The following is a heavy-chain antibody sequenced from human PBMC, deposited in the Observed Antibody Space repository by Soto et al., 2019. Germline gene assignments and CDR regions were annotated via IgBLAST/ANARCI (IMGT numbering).Heavy chain of an antibody. J-gene: IGHJ6*02. D-gene: IGHD6-19*01. V-gene: IGHV3-7*01. CDR3: ARDSIAVAPYGMDV. CDR2: IKQDGSEK. CDR1: GFTFSSYW. Sequence: GGSLRLSCAASGFTFSSYWMSWVRQAPGKGLEWVANIKQDGSEKYYVDSVKGRFTISRDNAKNSLYLQMNSLRAEDTAVYYCARDSIAVAPYGMDVWGQGTTVTVSS.